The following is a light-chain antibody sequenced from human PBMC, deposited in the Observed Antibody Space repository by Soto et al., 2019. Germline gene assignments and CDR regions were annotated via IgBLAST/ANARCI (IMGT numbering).Light chain of an antibody. CDR2: EVN. J-gene: IGLJ1*01. Sequence: QSALTQPASVSGSPGQSITISCTGTSSDVGGYTYVSWYQQHPGKAPKLMIYEVNNRPSGVSNRFSGSKSGNTASLTISGLQAEDEADYYCSSYTSSSPYVFGTGTKVTAL. CDR1: SSDVGGYTY. V-gene: IGLV2-14*01. CDR3: SSYTSSSPYV.